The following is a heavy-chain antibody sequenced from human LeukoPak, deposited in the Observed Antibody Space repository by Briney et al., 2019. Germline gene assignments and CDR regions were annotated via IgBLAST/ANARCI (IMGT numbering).Heavy chain of an antibody. V-gene: IGHV3-48*01. Sequence: GGSLRLSCAASGFTFSSYSMNWVRQAPGKGPEWVSYISSGGNTIYYADSVKGRFTISRDNAKNSLHLQMNSLRAEDTAVYYCARGRGKLGTTRGRYYFDYWGQGTLVTVSS. CDR1: GFTFSSYS. CDR2: ISSGGNTI. D-gene: IGHD1-1*01. J-gene: IGHJ4*02. CDR3: ARGRGKLGTTRGRYYFDY.